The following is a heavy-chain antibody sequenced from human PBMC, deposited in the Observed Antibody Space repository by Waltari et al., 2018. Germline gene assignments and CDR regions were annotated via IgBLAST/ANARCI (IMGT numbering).Heavy chain of an antibody. J-gene: IGHJ6*02. D-gene: IGHD2-15*01. Sequence: EVQLLESGGGLVQPGGSLRLFCAASGFTFSSYALSWVRQAPGKGLEGVSAISGSGGSTYYADSVKGRFTISRDNSKNTLYLQMNSLRAEDTAVYYCAKDLAPDGGNPRGGYYYGMDVWGQGTTVTVSS. CDR3: AKDLAPDGGNPRGGYYYGMDV. V-gene: IGHV3-23*01. CDR2: ISGSGGST. CDR1: GFTFSSYA.